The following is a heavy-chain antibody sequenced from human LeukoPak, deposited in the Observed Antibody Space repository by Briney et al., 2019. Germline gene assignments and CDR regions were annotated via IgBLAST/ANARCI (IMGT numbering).Heavy chain of an antibody. CDR1: GGSISSYY. D-gene: IGHD3-22*01. V-gene: IGHV4-59*01. Sequence: SETLSLTCTVSGGSISSYYWSWIRQPPGKGLEWIGYIYYSGSTNYNPSLKSRVTISVNTSKNQFSLKLSSVTAADTAVYYCARSYYESSGYMSIPHYWGQGTLVTVSS. CDR3: ARSYYESSGYMSIPHY. J-gene: IGHJ4*02. CDR2: IYYSGST.